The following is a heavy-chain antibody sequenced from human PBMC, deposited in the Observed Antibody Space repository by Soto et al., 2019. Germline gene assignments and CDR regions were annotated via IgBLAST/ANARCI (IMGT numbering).Heavy chain of an antibody. CDR3: ARAGGGGVAGSAAFDM. Sequence: QLHLVQSGAVVKKPGASVTVSCSASGYPVTAYYMHWVRQAPGRGLEWMGGINPATGAAKYTQTFQGRVTITGDTSTSTVFMELSGLTSEDTAIFYCARAGGGGVAGSAAFDMWGQGTLVTVSS. CDR1: GYPVTAYY. V-gene: IGHV1-2*02. D-gene: IGHD6-19*01. CDR2: INPATGAA. J-gene: IGHJ3*02.